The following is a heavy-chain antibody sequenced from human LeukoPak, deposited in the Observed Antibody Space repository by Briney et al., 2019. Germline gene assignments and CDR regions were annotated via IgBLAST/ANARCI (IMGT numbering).Heavy chain of an antibody. J-gene: IGHJ4*02. CDR1: GFTFSSYS. CDR2: ISSSSSYI. V-gene: IGHV3-21*01. Sequence: KTGGSLRLPCAASGFTFSSYSMNWVRQAPGKGLEWVSSISSSSSYIYYADSVKGRFTISRDNAKNSLYLQMNSLRAEDTAVYYCARDGDSRLLDYWGQGTLVTVSS. CDR3: ARDGDSRLLDY. D-gene: IGHD6-25*01.